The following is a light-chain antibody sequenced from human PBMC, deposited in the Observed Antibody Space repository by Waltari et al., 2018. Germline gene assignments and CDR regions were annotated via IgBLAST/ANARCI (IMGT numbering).Light chain of an antibody. CDR2: VNSDGSH. Sequence: QLVLPQSPSASASPGASAKLTCTLRSGHSSTLIAWLQQQPEKGPRYLMKVNSDGSHSKGDDIPDRFSGSSSGAERYLTISSVQSEDEADYYCQTGGHGTWVFGGGTTLTVL. J-gene: IGLJ3*02. CDR1: SGHSSTL. CDR3: QTGGHGTWV. V-gene: IGLV4-69*01.